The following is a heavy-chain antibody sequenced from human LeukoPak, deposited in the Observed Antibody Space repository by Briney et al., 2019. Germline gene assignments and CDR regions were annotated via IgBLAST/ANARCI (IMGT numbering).Heavy chain of an antibody. J-gene: IGHJ4*02. CDR3: ARDRRGGYCSGNTCYSGFDY. D-gene: IGHD2-15*01. CDR1: GFTFSSYG. V-gene: IGHV3-33*01. CDR2: IWYDGSNK. Sequence: GRSLRLSCAASGFTFSSYGMHWVRQAPGKGLEWVAVIWYDGSNKYYADSVKGRFTISRDNSKNTLYLQMNSLRAEDTAVYYCARDRRGGYCSGNTCYSGFDYWGQGTLVTVSS.